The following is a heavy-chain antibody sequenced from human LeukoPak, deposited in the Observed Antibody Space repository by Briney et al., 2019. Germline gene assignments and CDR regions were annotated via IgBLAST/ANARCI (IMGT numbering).Heavy chain of an antibody. V-gene: IGHV4-39*01. CDR1: GGSISSSSYY. CDR2: IYYSGST. Sequence: SETLSLTCTVSGGSISSSSYYWGWIRQPPGKGLEWIGSIYYSGSTFYNPSLKSRVTISVDTSKNQFSLKLSSVTASDTAVYYCARQGWFGELLSPLDYWGQGTLVTVSS. CDR3: ARQGWFGELLSPLDY. D-gene: IGHD3-10*01. J-gene: IGHJ4*02.